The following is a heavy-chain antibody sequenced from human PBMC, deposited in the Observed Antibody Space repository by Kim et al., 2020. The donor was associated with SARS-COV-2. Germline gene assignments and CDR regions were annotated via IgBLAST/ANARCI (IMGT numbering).Heavy chain of an antibody. D-gene: IGHD4-17*01. V-gene: IGHV4-39*01. Sequence: SETLSLTCTVSGGSMTTRHYWAWIRQPPGKGLEWIGSGFYSGSTYYNPSLEGRVTIFVDTSRSRFSLRLDSVTPADTALSYCARRTSGDSGDDVDAFDI. CDR1: GGSMTTRHY. CDR2: GFYSGST. J-gene: IGHJ3*02. CDR3: ARRTSGDSGDDVDAFDI.